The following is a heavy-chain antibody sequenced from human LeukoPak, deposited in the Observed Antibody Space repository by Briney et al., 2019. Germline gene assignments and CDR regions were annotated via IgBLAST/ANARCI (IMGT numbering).Heavy chain of an antibody. J-gene: IGHJ6*03. CDR3: ARGETMDV. V-gene: IGHV3-7*01. Sequence: GGSLRLSCVALEFSFETYWMSWVRQAPGKGREWVANINEDGSEKHYVGSVRGRFTISRDNADNSLHLQMNSLRPEDMAVYYCARGETMDVWGKGTTVTVSS. CDR2: INEDGSEK. CDR1: EFSFETYW. D-gene: IGHD5-24*01.